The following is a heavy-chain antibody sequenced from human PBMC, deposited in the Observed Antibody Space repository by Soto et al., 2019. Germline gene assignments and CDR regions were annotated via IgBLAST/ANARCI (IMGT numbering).Heavy chain of an antibody. D-gene: IGHD3-16*02. CDR1: GFTFSSYA. Sequence: GGSLRLSCAASGFTFSSYAMHWVRQAPGKGLEWVAVISYDGSDKYYADSVKGRFTISRDNAKNSLYLQMNSLRVEDTAVYYCARDNSFLLWGQGTPVTVSS. CDR3: ARDNSFLL. J-gene: IGHJ4*02. V-gene: IGHV3-30-3*01. CDR2: ISYDGSDK.